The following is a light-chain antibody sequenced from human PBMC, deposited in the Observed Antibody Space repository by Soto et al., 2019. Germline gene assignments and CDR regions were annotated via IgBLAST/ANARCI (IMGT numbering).Light chain of an antibody. CDR1: SSDVGGYNY. J-gene: IGLJ1*01. CDR2: EVS. CDR3: SSYTGTDNLYV. Sequence: QSVLTQPPSASGSPGQSVTISCTGTSSDVGGYNYVSWYRQYPGKAPKLMIYEVSKRPSGVPDRFSGSKSANTASLTVSGLQADDEADYYCSSYTGTDNLYVFGTGTKVPVL. V-gene: IGLV2-8*01.